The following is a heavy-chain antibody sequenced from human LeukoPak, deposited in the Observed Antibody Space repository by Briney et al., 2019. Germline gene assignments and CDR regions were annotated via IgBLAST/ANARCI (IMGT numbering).Heavy chain of an antibody. Sequence: GGSLRLSCAASGFTFSSYGMGWVRQAPGKGLEWVSAISGSGGSTYYADSVKGRFTISRDNSKNTLYLQMNSLRAEDTAVYYCAKAGIMITFGGVIVSRGGYYFDYWGQGTLVTVSS. CDR2: ISGSGGST. V-gene: IGHV3-23*01. J-gene: IGHJ4*02. D-gene: IGHD3-16*02. CDR3: AKAGIMITFGGVIVSRGGYYFDY. CDR1: GFTFSSYG.